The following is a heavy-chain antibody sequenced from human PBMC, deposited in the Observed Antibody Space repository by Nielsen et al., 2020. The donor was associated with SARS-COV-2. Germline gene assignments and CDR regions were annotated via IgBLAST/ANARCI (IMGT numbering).Heavy chain of an antibody. CDR2: ISYDGSNK. CDR3: AKALDYYYYGMDV. J-gene: IGHJ6*02. Sequence: GGSLRLSCAASGFTFSSYAMHWVRQAPGKGLEWVAVISYDGSNKYYADSVKGRFTISRDNSKNTLYLQMNSLRAEDTAVYYCAKALDYYYYGMDVWGQGTTVTVSS. V-gene: IGHV3-30-3*01. D-gene: IGHD3-16*01. CDR1: GFTFSSYA.